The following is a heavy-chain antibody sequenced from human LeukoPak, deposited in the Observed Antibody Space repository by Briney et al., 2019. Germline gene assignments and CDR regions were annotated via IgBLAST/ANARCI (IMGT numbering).Heavy chain of an antibody. CDR3: AKDRSSSSWYEFDP. V-gene: IGHV3-23*01. J-gene: IGHJ5*02. Sequence: PGGSLRLSCAASGFTFSSYAMSWVRQAPGKGLEWVSALSGSGGSTYYADSVKGGFTISRDKSKNTLYLQMNSLRAEDTAVYYCAKDRSSSSWYEFDPWGQGTLVTVSS. D-gene: IGHD6-13*01. CDR1: GFTFSSYA. CDR2: LSGSGGST.